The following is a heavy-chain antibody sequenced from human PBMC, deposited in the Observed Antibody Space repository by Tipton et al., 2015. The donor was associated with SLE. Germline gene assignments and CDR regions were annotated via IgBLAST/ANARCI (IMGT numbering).Heavy chain of an antibody. CDR3: AKDRGSDSYYFDY. V-gene: IGHV3-23*01. D-gene: IGHD3-10*01. CDR2: ISDGGGTS. CDR1: GFTFSSSA. J-gene: IGHJ4*02. Sequence: GSLRLSCAASGFTFSSSAMSWVRQVPGKGLEWVAIISDGGGTSYYADSVKGRFTISRDNSKNTLYLQMNSLGAEDTAVYYCAKDRGSDSYYFDYWGQGTLVTVSS.